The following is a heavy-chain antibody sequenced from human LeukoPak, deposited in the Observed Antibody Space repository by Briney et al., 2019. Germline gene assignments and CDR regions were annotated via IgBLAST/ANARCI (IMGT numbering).Heavy chain of an antibody. CDR2: INPNSGGT. J-gene: IGHJ4*02. Sequence: ASVKVSCKASGYTFTGYYMHWVRQAPGQGLEWMGRINPNSGGTNYAQKFQGRVTMTRDTSISTAYMELSRLRSDDTAVYYCARGWIGSGSYYLNYWGQGTLVTVSS. V-gene: IGHV1-2*06. CDR3: ARGWIGSGSYYLNY. D-gene: IGHD3-10*01. CDR1: GYTFTGYY.